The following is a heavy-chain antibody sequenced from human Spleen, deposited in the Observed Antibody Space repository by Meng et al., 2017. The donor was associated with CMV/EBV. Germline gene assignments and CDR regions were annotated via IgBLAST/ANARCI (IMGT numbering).Heavy chain of an antibody. Sequence: GESLKISCTASGFTFSTYDMHWVRQAPGKGLQWVAFIRYDRTTKYYAASVKGRFTISRENSKNTLYLQMKSLRAEDTAVYFCATAPSSQREVLVRNSYFDHWGQGTLVTVSS. D-gene: IGHD1-14*01. CDR2: IRYDRTTK. J-gene: IGHJ4*02. V-gene: IGHV3-30*02. CDR1: GFTFSTYD. CDR3: ATAPSSQREVLVRNSYFDH.